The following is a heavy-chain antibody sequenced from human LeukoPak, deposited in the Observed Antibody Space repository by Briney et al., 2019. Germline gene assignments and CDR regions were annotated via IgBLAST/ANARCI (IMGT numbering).Heavy chain of an antibody. CDR1: GGSITNTNY. Sequence: PSGTLSLTCGVSGGSITNTNYWTWVRQPPGKGLEWIGEVNLQGSTNYNPSLMGRVAIAVDTSENHISLQLTSVTAADTAVFYCARMVNDYVAGPLRYFDFWGQGTLVAVSS. CDR3: ARMVNDYVAGPLRYFDF. V-gene: IGHV4-4*02. D-gene: IGHD4/OR15-4a*01. CDR2: VNLQGST. J-gene: IGHJ4*02.